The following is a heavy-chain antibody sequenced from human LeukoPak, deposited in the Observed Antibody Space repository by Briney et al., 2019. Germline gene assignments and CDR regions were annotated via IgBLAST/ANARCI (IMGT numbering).Heavy chain of an antibody. CDR3: ARDRAYSSGWLLDY. J-gene: IGHJ4*02. CDR1: GFTVSSNY. CDR2: IYSGGST. Sequence: GGSLRLSCAASGFTVSSNYMSRVRQAPGKGLEWVSVIYSGGSTYYADSVKGRFTISRDNSKNTLYLQMNSLRAEDTAVYYCARDRAYSSGWLLDYWGQGTLVTVSS. V-gene: IGHV3-66*01. D-gene: IGHD6-19*01.